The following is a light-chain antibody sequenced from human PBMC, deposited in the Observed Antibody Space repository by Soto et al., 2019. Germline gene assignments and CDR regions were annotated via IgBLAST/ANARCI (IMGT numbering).Light chain of an antibody. V-gene: IGLV4-69*01. CDR1: SGHSSYA. Sequence: QPVLTQSPSASASLGASVKLTCTLSSGHSSYAIAWHQQQPEKGPRYLMKLNSDGSHNKGDGIPDRFSGSSSGAERYLSISCLQSEDEADYYCQTWGSGTVVFGGGTKLTVL. CDR3: QTWGSGTVV. J-gene: IGLJ2*01. CDR2: LNSDGSH.